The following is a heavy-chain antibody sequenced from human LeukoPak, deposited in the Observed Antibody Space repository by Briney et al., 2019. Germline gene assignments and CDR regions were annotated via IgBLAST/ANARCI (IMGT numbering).Heavy chain of an antibody. D-gene: IGHD7-27*01. Sequence: QTGGSLRLSCAASGFTFSSYTMNWVRQPPGKGLEWVSNIGTSSTTIYYADSVKGRFTISRDNAKNSLYLQMNSLRAEDTAVYYCASGDHWGFDYWGQGTLVTVSS. J-gene: IGHJ4*02. CDR3: ASGDHWGFDY. CDR1: GFTFSSYT. V-gene: IGHV3-48*01. CDR2: IGTSSTTI.